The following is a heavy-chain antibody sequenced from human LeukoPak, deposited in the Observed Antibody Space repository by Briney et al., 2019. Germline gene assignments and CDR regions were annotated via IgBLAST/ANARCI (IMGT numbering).Heavy chain of an antibody. Sequence: WASVKVSCKASGYTFTGYYMHWVRQAPGQGLEWMGWISPNSGGTNYAQKFQGRVTMTRDTSISTAYMELSRLRSDDTAVYYCARAFTMIVVVSLGYWGQGTLVTVSS. CDR2: ISPNSGGT. D-gene: IGHD3-22*01. J-gene: IGHJ4*02. CDR1: GYTFTGYY. V-gene: IGHV1-2*02. CDR3: ARAFTMIVVVSLGY.